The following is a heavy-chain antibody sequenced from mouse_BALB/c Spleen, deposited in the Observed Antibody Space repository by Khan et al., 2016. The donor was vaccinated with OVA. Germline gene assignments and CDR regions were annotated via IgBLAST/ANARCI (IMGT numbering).Heavy chain of an antibody. V-gene: IGHV14-1*02. CDR2: IDPDNGNT. Sequence: VRLQQSGTVLVRPGALVRLSCTASGFNIKDYYIHWVKQRPDQGLEWIGWIDPDNGNTMYDPNFQGKANLTADKSSNTAYLQLSSLTSEDTAVDYGPRSILLYFDYWGQGTTLTVSS. CDR1: GFNIKDYY. D-gene: IGHD2-3*01. CDR3: PRSILLYFDY. J-gene: IGHJ2*01.